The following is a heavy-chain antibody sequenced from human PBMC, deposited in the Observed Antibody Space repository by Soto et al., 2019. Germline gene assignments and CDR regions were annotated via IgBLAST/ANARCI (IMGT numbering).Heavy chain of an antibody. CDR1: GFTFSSYG. J-gene: IGHJ2*01. Sequence: GSLRLSCASSGFTFSSYGMHWVRQAPGKGLEWVAVISYDGSNKYYADSVKGRFTISRDNAKNSLYLQMNSLRAEDTAVYYCASDSSGYGYWYFDLWGRGTLVTVSS. CDR2: ISYDGSNK. D-gene: IGHD3-22*01. CDR3: ASDSSGYGYWYFDL. V-gene: IGHV3-30*03.